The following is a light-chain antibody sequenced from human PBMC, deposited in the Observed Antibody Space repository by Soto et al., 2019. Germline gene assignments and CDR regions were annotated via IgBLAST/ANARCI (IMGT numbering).Light chain of an antibody. CDR2: WAS. V-gene: IGKV4-1*01. CDR1: QPVLSRSNNKNY. Sequence: DIVMTQSPDPLAVSLGERATINCKSSQPVLSRSNNKNYLSWYQQKPGQPPKLLISWASTRESGVPDRFSGSGSGTDFTLTISTLQAEDVAVYYCQQYDSAPWAFGPGTKVEIQ. CDR3: QQYDSAPWA. J-gene: IGKJ1*01.